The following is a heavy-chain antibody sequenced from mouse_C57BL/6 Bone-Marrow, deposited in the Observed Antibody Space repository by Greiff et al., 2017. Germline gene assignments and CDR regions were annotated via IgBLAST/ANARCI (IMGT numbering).Heavy chain of an antibody. CDR1: GYTFTSYW. D-gene: IGHD2-1*01. V-gene: IGHV1-55*01. CDR3: ARDHDGNVGFGG. CDR2: IYPGSGST. J-gene: IGHJ2*01. Sequence: QVQLQQPGPELVKPGASVKISCKASGYTFTSYWITWVKQRPGQGLEWIGDIYPGSGSTNYNEKFKGKATLTVDTSSSTAYMQLSSLTSEDSAVYYCARDHDGNVGFGGRGHGATLTSYS.